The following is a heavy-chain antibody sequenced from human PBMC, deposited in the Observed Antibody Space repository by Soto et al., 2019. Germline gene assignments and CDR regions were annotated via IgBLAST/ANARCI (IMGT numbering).Heavy chain of an antibody. J-gene: IGHJ4*02. Sequence: QVQLVESGGGVVQPGRSLRLSCAASGFTFSSYAMHWVRQAPGKGLEWVAVISYGGSNKYYADSVKGRFTISRDNSKNTLYLQMNSLRAEDTAVYYCARALGVTTWDFDYWGQGTLVTVSS. CDR1: GFTFSSYA. V-gene: IGHV3-30-3*01. D-gene: IGHD4-17*01. CDR2: ISYGGSNK. CDR3: ARALGVTTWDFDY.